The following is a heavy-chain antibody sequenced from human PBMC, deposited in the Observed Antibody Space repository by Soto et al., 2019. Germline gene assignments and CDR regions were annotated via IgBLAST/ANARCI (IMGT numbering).Heavy chain of an antibody. CDR1: GVTISSGCYY. CDR2: TYNSVST. CDR3: ARQGFGATHGLVDV. D-gene: IGHD3-10*01. V-gene: IGHV4-31*03. Sequence: SETLSLTCPVSGVTISSGCYYWTWIRQNPGKGLEWIGYTYNSVSTYYNPSLRSRVTISVDTPKNQFSLKLTSVTVADTALYYCARQGFGATHGLVDVWGQGTTVTVSS. J-gene: IGHJ6*02.